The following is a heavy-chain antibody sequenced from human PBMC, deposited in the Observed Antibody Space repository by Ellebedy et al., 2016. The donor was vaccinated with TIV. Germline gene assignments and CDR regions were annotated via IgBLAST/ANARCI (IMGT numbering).Heavy chain of an antibody. J-gene: IGHJ6*02. Sequence: PGGSLRLSCAASGFTFSSYAMHWVRQAPGKGLEWVAVKSYDGSNKYHAESVKGRFTISRDNSKNTLYLQMNSLRAEDTAVYYCAREVYSKSAYFYYGMDVWGQGTTVTVSS. D-gene: IGHD4-11*01. CDR1: GFTFSSYA. CDR2: KSYDGSNK. CDR3: AREVYSKSAYFYYGMDV. V-gene: IGHV3-30-3*01.